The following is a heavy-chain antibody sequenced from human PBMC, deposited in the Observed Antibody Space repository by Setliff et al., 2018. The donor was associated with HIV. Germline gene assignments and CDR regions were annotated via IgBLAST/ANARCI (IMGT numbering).Heavy chain of an antibody. CDR1: GGSISSTTYF. CDR3: ARDRFGVPAND. V-gene: IGHV4-61*05. D-gene: IGHD3-3*01. J-gene: IGHJ4*02. Sequence: PSETLSLTCTVSGGSISSTTYFWGWIRQPPGKGLEWIGHVHTNVRTNYHPSLNSRVTISADISKNEFSLNLRSVTAADTAVYFCARDRFGVPANDWGQGILVTVSS. CDR2: VHTNVRT.